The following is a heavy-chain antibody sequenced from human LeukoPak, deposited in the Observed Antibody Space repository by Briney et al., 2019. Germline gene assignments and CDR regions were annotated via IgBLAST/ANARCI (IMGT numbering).Heavy chain of an antibody. CDR3: ARELIVGATVDY. Sequence: ASVKVSCKASGYTFTGYYMHWVRQAPGQGLEWMGWINPNSGGTNYAQKFQGRVTMTRDTSISTAYMELSRLRSDDTAVYYCARELIVGATVDYWGQGTLVTVSS. CDR2: INPNSGGT. V-gene: IGHV1-2*02. D-gene: IGHD1-26*01. J-gene: IGHJ4*02. CDR1: GYTFTGYY.